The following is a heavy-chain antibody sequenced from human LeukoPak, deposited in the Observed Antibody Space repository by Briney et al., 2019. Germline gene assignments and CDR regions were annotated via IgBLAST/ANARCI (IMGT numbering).Heavy chain of an antibody. CDR2: IYYSGST. J-gene: IGHJ3*02. D-gene: IGHD3-3*01. CDR3: ARGEFWQWTGTFDI. V-gene: IGHV4-59*01. Sequence: PSETLSLTCTGSGGSISSYYWSWIRQPPGKGLEWIGYIYYSGSTNYNPSLKSRVTISVDTSKNQFSMKLSSVTAADTAVYYCARGEFWQWTGTFDIWGQGTMVTVSS. CDR1: GGSISSYY.